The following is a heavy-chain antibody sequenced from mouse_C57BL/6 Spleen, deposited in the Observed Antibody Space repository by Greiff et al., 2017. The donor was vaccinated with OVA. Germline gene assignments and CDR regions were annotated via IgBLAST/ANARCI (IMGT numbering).Heavy chain of an antibody. J-gene: IGHJ3*01. Sequence: VKLMESGAELVRPGASVTLSCKASGYTFTDYEMHWVKQTPVHGLEWIGAIDPETGGTAYNQKFKGKAILTADKSSSTAYMELRSLTSEDSAVYYGTRGNYYGSSYGRFAYWGQGTLVTVSA. CDR3: TRGNYYGSSYGRFAY. CDR1: GYTFTDYE. D-gene: IGHD1-1*01. CDR2: IDPETGGT. V-gene: IGHV1-15*01.